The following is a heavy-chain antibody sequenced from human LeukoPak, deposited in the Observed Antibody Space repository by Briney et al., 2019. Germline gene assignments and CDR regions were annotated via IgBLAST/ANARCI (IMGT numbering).Heavy chain of an antibody. CDR2: ISYDGTNK. D-gene: IGHD3-22*01. CDR1: GFTFSSYA. J-gene: IGHJ4*02. CDR3: ATEKFFYEISGYAVFDY. Sequence: GGSLRVSCVASGFTFSSYAMHWVRQAPGNGLEWVTVISYDGTNKYYSDSVRGRFTISGDDSKNTLYLQMNSLRTEDTAVYYCATEKFFYEISGYAVFDYWGQGTLVTVSS. V-gene: IGHV3-30-3*01.